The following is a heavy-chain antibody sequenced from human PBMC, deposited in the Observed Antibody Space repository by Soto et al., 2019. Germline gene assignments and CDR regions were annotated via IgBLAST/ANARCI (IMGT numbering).Heavy chain of an antibody. D-gene: IGHD2-15*01. CDR1: GGTFSSYA. CDR2: IIPIFGTA. CDR3: AXATGCSGGSCPLGWFDP. V-gene: IGHV1-69*13. Sequence: SVQVSCKASGGTFSSYAISWVRQAPGQGLEWMGGIIPIFGTANYAQKFQGRVTITADESTSTAYMELSSLRSEDTAVYYCAXATGCSGGSCPLGWFDPWGQGTLVTVSS. J-gene: IGHJ5*02.